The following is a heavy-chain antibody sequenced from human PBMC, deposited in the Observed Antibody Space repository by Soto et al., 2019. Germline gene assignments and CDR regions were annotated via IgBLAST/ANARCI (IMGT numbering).Heavy chain of an antibody. CDR3: AREFSNSPEAFDS. V-gene: IGHV4-61*01. CDR1: GGSVNSDSYY. CDR2: IYYTGST. J-gene: IGHJ4*02. Sequence: QVHLQESGPGQVKPSETLSLICTVSGGSVNSDSYYWSWIRQPPGRGLEWIGYIYYTGSTNYTPSLKSRVTISVDTSRNQFSMKLSSVTAADTDVYYCAREFSNSPEAFDSWGQGSLVTVSS. D-gene: IGHD1-1*01.